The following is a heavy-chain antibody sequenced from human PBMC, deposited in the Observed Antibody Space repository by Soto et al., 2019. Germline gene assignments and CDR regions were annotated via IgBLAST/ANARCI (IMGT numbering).Heavy chain of an antibody. Sequence: ASVKVSCKASGYTFTSYDINWVRQATGQGLEWMGWMNPNSGNTCYAQKFQGRVTMTRNTSISTAYMELSSLRSEDTAVYYCARRGVTVTKASGMDVWGQGTTVTVSS. CDR3: ARRGVTVTKASGMDV. CDR2: MNPNSGNT. J-gene: IGHJ6*02. D-gene: IGHD4-17*01. V-gene: IGHV1-8*01. CDR1: GYTFTSYD.